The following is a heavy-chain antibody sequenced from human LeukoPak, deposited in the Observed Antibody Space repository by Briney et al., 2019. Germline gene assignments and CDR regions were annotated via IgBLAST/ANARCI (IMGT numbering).Heavy chain of an antibody. CDR2: ISSSSSYI. Sequence: GGSLRLSCAASGFTFSSYSTNWVRQAPGKGLEWVSSISSSSSYIYYADSVKGRFTISRDNAKNSLYLQMNSLRAEDTAVYYCARDRFEAADSKPPPYYYYGMDVWGQGTTVTVSS. CDR3: ARDRFEAADSKPPPYYYYGMDV. J-gene: IGHJ6*02. D-gene: IGHD6-13*01. CDR1: GFTFSSYS. V-gene: IGHV3-21*01.